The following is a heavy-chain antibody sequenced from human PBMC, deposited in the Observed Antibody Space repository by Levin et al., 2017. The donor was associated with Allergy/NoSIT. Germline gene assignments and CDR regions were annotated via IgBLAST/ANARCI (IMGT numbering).Heavy chain of an antibody. CDR1: GVAFSSYS. CDR3: EGMKSNILQAVGI. J-gene: IGHJ3*02. Sequence: PGGSLRLSCVASGVAFSSYSMNWVRQAPGKGLEWISYISSSSSSIDYADSVKCRFTISRDNAKNSLFLQMNSRRDEDTAVYFWEGMKSNILQAVGIWGQGTMVTVYS. V-gene: IGHV3-48*02. CDR2: ISSSSSSI. D-gene: IGHD2/OR15-2a*01.